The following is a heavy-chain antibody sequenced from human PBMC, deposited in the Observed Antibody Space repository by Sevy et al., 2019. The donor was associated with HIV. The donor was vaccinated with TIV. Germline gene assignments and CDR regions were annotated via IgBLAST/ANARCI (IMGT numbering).Heavy chain of an antibody. CDR3: AKDSAYCSGGSCPDY. V-gene: IGHV3-30*18. J-gene: IGHJ4*02. Sequence: GGSLRLSCAASGFTFSSYGMHWVRQAPGKGLEWVAVISYDGSNKYYADSVKGRFTISRDNSKNTLYLQMNSLRAEETAVYYCAKDSAYCSGGSCPDYWGQGTLVTVSS. CDR1: GFTFSSYG. D-gene: IGHD2-15*01. CDR2: ISYDGSNK.